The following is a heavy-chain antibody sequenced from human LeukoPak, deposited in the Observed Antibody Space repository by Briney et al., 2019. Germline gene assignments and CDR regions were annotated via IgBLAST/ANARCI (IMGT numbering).Heavy chain of an antibody. CDR1: GGSISSSSYY. J-gene: IGHJ5*02. V-gene: IGHV4-61*05. D-gene: IGHD6-6*01. CDR3: ARWQYTISSGWFDP. Sequence: SETLSLTCTVAGGSISSSSYYWGWIRQPPGKGLEWIGSIYYSGGTNYNPSLQGRVSISVDTSKIQFSLKLSSVTAADTAVYYCARWQYTISSGWFDPWGQATLVTVSS. CDR2: IYYSGGT.